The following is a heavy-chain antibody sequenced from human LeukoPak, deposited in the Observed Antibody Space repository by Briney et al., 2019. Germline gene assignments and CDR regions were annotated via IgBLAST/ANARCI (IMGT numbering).Heavy chain of an antibody. V-gene: IGHV3-20*04. CDR1: GFTFSSYA. CDR3: ARNFGGGDSSGPYY. D-gene: IGHD3-22*01. J-gene: IGHJ4*02. Sequence: GGSLRLSCAASGFTFSSYAMSWVRQAPGKGLEWVSGINWNGGRTGYADSMKGRFIISRDNAKKSLYLQVNSLRAEDTALYYCARNFGGGDSSGPYYWGQGTLVTVSS. CDR2: INWNGGRT.